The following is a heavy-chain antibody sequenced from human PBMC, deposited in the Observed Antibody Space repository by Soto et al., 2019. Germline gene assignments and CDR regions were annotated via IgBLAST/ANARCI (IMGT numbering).Heavy chain of an antibody. CDR1: GFTFSDYY. D-gene: IGHD3-22*01. CDR3: ARDPGYYDSSGYPAPFDY. CDR2: ISSSSSYT. J-gene: IGHJ4*02. Sequence: KAGGSLRLSCAASGFTFSDYYMSWIRQAPGKGLEWVSYISSSSSYTNYADSVKGRFTISRDNAKNSLYLQMNSLRAEDTAVYYCARDPGYYDSSGYPAPFDYWGQGTLVTVSS. V-gene: IGHV3-11*06.